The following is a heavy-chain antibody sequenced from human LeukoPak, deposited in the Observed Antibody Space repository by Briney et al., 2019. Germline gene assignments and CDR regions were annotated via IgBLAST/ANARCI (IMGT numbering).Heavy chain of an antibody. CDR1: GFTVSSNY. D-gene: IGHD3-3*01. Sequence: GGSLRLSCAASGFTVSSNYMSWVRQAQGKGLEWVSVIYSGGSTYYADSVKGRFTISRDNSKNTLYLQMNSLRAEDTAVYYCARDWLYYDFWSGYYPQWGKGTTVTVSS. V-gene: IGHV3-66*02. CDR2: IYSGGST. J-gene: IGHJ6*04. CDR3: ARDWLYYDFWSGYYPQ.